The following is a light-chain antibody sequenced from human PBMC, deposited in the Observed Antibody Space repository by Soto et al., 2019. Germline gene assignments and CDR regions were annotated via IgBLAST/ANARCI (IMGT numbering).Light chain of an antibody. CDR3: SSYTRSSTSYV. J-gene: IGLJ1*01. V-gene: IGLV2-14*01. Sequence: QSALTQPASVSGSPGQSITISCTGTSSDVGGYNYVSWYQQNPGKAPKLMIYEVSNRPSRVSNRFSGSKSGNTASLTISGLQAEDEADYYCSSYTRSSTSYVFGTGTKLTVL. CDR1: SSDVGGYNY. CDR2: EVS.